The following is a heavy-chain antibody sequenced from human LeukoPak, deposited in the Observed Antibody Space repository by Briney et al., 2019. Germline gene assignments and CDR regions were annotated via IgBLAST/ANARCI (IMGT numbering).Heavy chain of an antibody. CDR1: GFTFSSYA. CDR2: ISYDGSNK. CDR3: ARDYDSSGWYDLRRYFDY. Sequence: PGWSLRLSCAASGFTFSSYAMHWVRQAPGKGLEWVAVISYDGSNKYYADSVKGRFTISRDNSKNTLYLQMNSLRAEDTAVYYCARDYDSSGWYDLRRYFDYRGQGTLVTVSS. V-gene: IGHV3-30-3*01. J-gene: IGHJ4*02. D-gene: IGHD6-19*01.